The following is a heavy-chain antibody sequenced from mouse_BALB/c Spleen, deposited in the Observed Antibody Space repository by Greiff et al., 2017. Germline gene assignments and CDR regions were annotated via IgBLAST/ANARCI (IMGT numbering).Heavy chain of an antibody. V-gene: IGHV14-1*02. CDR2: IDPENGNT. CDR3: ARTYRYDPFAY. Sequence: EVKLMESGAELVRPGALVKLSCKASGFNIKDYYMHWVKQRPEQGLEWIGWIDPENGNTIYDPKFQGKASITADTSSNTAYLQLSSLTSEDTAVYYCARTYRYDPFAYWGQGTLVTVSA. J-gene: IGHJ3*01. D-gene: IGHD2-14*01. CDR1: GFNIKDYY.